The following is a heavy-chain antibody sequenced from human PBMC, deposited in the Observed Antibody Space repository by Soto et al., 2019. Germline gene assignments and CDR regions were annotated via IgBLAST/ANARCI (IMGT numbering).Heavy chain of an antibody. D-gene: IGHD3-10*02. Sequence: SETLSLTCTVSGGSISSSSYYWGWIRQPPGKGLEWIGSIYYSGSSYYNLSLKSRVTISVDTSNNEFSLRLRSVTAADTAVYYCASPVRGYGMDVWGQGTTVTVSS. V-gene: IGHV4-39*01. J-gene: IGHJ6*02. CDR3: ASPVRGYGMDV. CDR1: GGSISSSSYY. CDR2: IYYSGSS.